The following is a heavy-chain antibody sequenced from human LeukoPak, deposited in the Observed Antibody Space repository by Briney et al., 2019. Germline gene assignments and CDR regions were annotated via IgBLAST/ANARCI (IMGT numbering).Heavy chain of an antibody. CDR3: ARRLTQYDCFDP. J-gene: IGHJ5*02. V-gene: IGHV6-1*01. D-gene: IGHD2-2*01. Sequence: NRSQTLSLTCAISGDSASSNSVTWHWIRQSPPRGLEWLGRAYYKSTRYNDYAVSVRGRITVNPVTSKNHFSLHLNSLTPEDTAVYYCARRLTQYDCFDPWGQGILVTVSS. CDR1: GDSASSNSVT. CDR2: AYYKSTRYN.